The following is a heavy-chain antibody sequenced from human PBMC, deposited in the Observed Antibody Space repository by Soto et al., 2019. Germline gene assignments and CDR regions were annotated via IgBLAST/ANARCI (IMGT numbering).Heavy chain of an antibody. CDR3: VRDVESPGISGSWGAFDI. V-gene: IGHV4-4*07. Sequence: SETLSLTCTVSGGSIRNYFWTWIRQPAGKGLEWIGRIYSSGNTVYNASLKSRVTMSIDMSKNQFSLKLSSMTAADTAVYYCVRDVESPGISGSWGAFDIWGQGTVVTVSS. CDR2: IYSSGNT. CDR1: GGSIRNYF. J-gene: IGHJ3*02. D-gene: IGHD1-20*01.